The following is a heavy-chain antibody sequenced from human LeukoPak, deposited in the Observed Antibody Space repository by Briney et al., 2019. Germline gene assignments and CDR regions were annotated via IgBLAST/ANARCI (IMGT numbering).Heavy chain of an antibody. V-gene: IGHV3-23*01. Sequence: GSLRLSCAASGFTFSSYAMSWVRQAPGKGLEWVSAISGSGGSTYYADSVKGRFTISRDNTKNSLYLQMNSLRAEDTAVYYCARHARVAGFDYWGLGTLVTISS. D-gene: IGHD6-19*01. CDR1: GFTFSSYA. CDR2: ISGSGGST. CDR3: ARHARVAGFDY. J-gene: IGHJ4*02.